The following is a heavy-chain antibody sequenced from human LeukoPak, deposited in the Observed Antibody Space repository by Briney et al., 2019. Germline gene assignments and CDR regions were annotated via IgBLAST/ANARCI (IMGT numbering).Heavy chain of an antibody. D-gene: IGHD3-3*01. CDR3: ARRDLHYGMDV. J-gene: IGHJ6*02. Sequence: PSETLSLTCTVSGGSISSHYWSWIRQPPGKGLEWIGYIYYSGSTNYNPSLKSRVTISVDTSKNQFSLKLSSVTAADTAVYYCARRDLHYGMDVWGQGTTVTVSS. CDR2: IYYSGST. V-gene: IGHV4-59*08. CDR1: GGSISSHY.